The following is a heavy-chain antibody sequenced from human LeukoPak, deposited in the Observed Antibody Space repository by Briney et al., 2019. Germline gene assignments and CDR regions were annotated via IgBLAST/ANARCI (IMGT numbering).Heavy chain of an antibody. D-gene: IGHD2-15*01. CDR3: AKDMGGRYCSGGSCYSGDAFDI. CDR1: GFTFDDYA. Sequence: GGSLRLSCAASGFTFDDYAMHWVRQAPGKGLEWVSGISWNSGSIGYADSVKGRFTISRDNAKNSLYLQMNSLRAEDMALYYCAKDMGGRYCSGGSCYSGDAFDIWGQGTMVTVSS. J-gene: IGHJ3*02. CDR2: ISWNSGSI. V-gene: IGHV3-9*03.